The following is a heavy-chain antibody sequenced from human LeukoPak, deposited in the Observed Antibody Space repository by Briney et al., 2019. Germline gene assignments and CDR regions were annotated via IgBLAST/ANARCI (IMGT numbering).Heavy chain of an antibody. J-gene: IGHJ3*02. CDR2: IYYSGST. D-gene: IGHD5-18*01. V-gene: IGHV4-59*01. Sequence: SETLSLTCTVSGGSISSYYWSWIRQPPGKGLGWIGYIYYSGSTNYNPPLKSRVTISVDTSKNQFSLKLSSVTAADTAVYYCASVGGGYSYGYYAFDIWGQGTMVTVSS. CDR3: ASVGGGYSYGYYAFDI. CDR1: GGSISSYY.